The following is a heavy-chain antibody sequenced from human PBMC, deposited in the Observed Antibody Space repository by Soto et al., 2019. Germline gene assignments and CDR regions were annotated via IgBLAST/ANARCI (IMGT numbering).Heavy chain of an antibody. CDR2: ISAYNGNT. D-gene: IGHD6-19*01. CDR1: GYTFTSYG. V-gene: IGHV1-18*01. J-gene: IGHJ4*02. CDR3: ARDRSSVWYGSGY. Sequence: ASVKVSCKASGYTFTSYGISWVRQAPGQGLEWMGWISAYNGNTNYAQKIQGRVTITRDTSASTAYMEMSSLRSEDTAVYYCARDRSSVWYGSGYWGQGTLVTVSS.